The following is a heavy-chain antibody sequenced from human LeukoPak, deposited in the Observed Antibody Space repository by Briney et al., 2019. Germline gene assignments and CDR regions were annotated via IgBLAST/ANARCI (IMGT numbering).Heavy chain of an antibody. V-gene: IGHV4-59*11. Sequence: SSETLSLTCTVSGTSISSHYWTWIRQPPGKRLEWIGYIYYGWSTRYNPSLKSRVTISVATSKNQFSLKLSSVTAADTAVYYCARAQTYYYDSSGYPIDAFDIWGQGTMVTVHS. J-gene: IGHJ3*02. CDR3: ARAQTYYYDSSGYPIDAFDI. D-gene: IGHD3-22*01. CDR2: IYYGWST. CDR1: GTSISSHY.